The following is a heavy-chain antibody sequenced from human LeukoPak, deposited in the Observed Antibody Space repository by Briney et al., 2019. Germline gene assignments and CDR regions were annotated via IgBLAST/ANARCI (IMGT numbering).Heavy chain of an antibody. CDR1: GYTFTDYY. Sequence: ASVKVSCKASGYTFTDYYMLWVRQAPGQGLEWMGWINPNSGDTDYAQKFQGSVTMTRDTSISTAYMELSRLGSNDTAVYYCAKDLRPVTKAIHGTGDYWGQGTQVTVSS. CDR3: AKDLRPVTKAIHGTGDY. CDR2: INPNSGDT. D-gene: IGHD3-10*01. J-gene: IGHJ4*02. V-gene: IGHV1-2*02.